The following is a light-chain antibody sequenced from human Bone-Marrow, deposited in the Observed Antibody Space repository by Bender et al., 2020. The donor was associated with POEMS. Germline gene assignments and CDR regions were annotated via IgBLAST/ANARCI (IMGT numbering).Light chain of an antibody. Sequence: SYELTQPPSVSVSPGQTATITCSGDKLGEKYTAWYQQKTGQSPVLVIYQDDQRPSGIPERISGSISGNTATLTIRETQTMDEADYYCQAWDRTSVVFGGGTSLTVL. CDR2: QDD. CDR3: QAWDRTSVV. V-gene: IGLV3-1*01. J-gene: IGLJ2*01. CDR1: KLGEKY.